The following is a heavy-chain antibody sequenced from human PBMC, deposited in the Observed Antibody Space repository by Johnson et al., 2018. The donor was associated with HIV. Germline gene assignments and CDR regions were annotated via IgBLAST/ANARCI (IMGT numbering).Heavy chain of an antibody. CDR3: TTDISSAAARPRDAFDI. CDR2: VNSDWRRT. D-gene: IGHD6-13*01. V-gene: IGHV3-74*01. Sequence: VQPVESGGGLVQPGGSLRLSCADSGFTFTNYWMHWVRQAPGKGLVWVSCVNSDWRRTTYADSVKGRFTISRDNAKNTVYLQMNSLRAEDTAVYYCTTDISSAAARPRDAFDIWGQGTMVTVSS. J-gene: IGHJ3*02. CDR1: GFTFTNYW.